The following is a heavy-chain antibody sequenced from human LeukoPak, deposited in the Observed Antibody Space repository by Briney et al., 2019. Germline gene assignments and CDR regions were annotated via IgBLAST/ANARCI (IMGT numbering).Heavy chain of an antibody. Sequence: TGGSLRLSCAASGFIFSDYYMSWIRQAPGKGLEWVSYISSSGSTMYYTDSVKGRFTISRDNAKDSLYLQMNSLRAEDTAVYYCARDWIQLWIRGGAFDIWGQGTMVTVSS. D-gene: IGHD5-18*01. V-gene: IGHV3-11*01. CDR2: ISSSGSTM. CDR1: GFIFSDYY. CDR3: ARDWIQLWIRGGAFDI. J-gene: IGHJ3*02.